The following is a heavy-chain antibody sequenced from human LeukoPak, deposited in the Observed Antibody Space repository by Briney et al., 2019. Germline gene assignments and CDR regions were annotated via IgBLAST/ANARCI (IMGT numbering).Heavy chain of an antibody. CDR2: IYYGGST. D-gene: IGHD3-3*01. V-gene: IGHV4-59*01. CDR1: GGSISSYY. Sequence: SETLSLTCTVSGGSISSYYWSWIRQPPGKGLEWIGYIYYGGSTNYNPSLKSRVTISVDTSKNQFSLKLSSVTAADTAVYYCARAGGYYDFWSGYYISVYFDYWGQGTLVTVSS. CDR3: ARAGGYYDFWSGYYISVYFDY. J-gene: IGHJ4*02.